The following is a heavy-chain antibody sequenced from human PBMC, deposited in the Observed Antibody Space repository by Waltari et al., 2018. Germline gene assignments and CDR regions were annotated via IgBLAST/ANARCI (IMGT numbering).Heavy chain of an antibody. CDR2: IYYSGGT. Sequence: QLQLQESGPGLVKPSETLSLTCTVSGGSISSSSYYWGWIRQPPGKGLEWIGSIYYSGGTYYNPSLKSRVTISVDTSKNQFSLKLSSVTAADTAVYYFAGLGISGRGDIWGQGTMVTVSS. D-gene: IGHD7-27*01. CDR3: AGLGISGRGDI. CDR1: GGSISSSSYY. J-gene: IGHJ3*02. V-gene: IGHV4-39*07.